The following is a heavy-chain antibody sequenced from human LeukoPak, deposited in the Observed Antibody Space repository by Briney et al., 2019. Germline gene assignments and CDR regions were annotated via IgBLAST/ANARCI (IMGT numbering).Heavy chain of an antibody. CDR1: GGSFSGYY. CDR2: INHSGST. Sequence: PSETLSLTCAVYGGSFSGYYWSWICQPPGKGLEWIGEINHSGSTNYNPSLKSRVTISVDTSKNQFSLKLSSVTAADTAVYYCARGLRGYCSSTSCYRINYYYYYMDVWGKGTTVTVSS. V-gene: IGHV4-34*01. CDR3: ARGLRGYCSSTSCYRINYYYYYMDV. J-gene: IGHJ6*03. D-gene: IGHD2-2*01.